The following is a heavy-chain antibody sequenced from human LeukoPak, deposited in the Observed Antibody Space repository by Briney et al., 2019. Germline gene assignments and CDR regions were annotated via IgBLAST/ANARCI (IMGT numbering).Heavy chain of an antibody. CDR3: AHSTWFSPGNYYDSSGYDYFDY. CDR1: GCSLSTSGVG. J-gene: IGHJ4*02. V-gene: IGHV2-5*02. D-gene: IGHD3-22*01. CDR2: IYWDDDK. Sequence: SGPTLVKPTQTLTLTCTFSGCSLSTSGVGVGWIRQPPGKALEWLALIYWDDDKRYRTSLKRRLTIPKDNSQNQVVLTMTNMDPVDTATYYCAHSTWFSPGNYYDSSGYDYFDYWGQGTLVTVSS.